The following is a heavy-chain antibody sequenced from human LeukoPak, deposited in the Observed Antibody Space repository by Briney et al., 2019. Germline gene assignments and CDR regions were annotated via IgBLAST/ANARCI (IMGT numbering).Heavy chain of an antibody. CDR2: ISYDGSNK. J-gene: IGHJ6*02. CDR1: GFTFSSYA. D-gene: IGHD6-13*01. Sequence: GGSLRLSCAASGFTFSSYAMHWVRQAPGKGLEGVAVISYDGSNKYYADSVKGRFTISRDNSKNTLYLQMNSLRAEDTAVYYCAREAVDSSSSWDYYYYYGMDVWGQGTTVTVSS. CDR3: AREAVDSSSSWDYYYYYGMDV. V-gene: IGHV3-30*04.